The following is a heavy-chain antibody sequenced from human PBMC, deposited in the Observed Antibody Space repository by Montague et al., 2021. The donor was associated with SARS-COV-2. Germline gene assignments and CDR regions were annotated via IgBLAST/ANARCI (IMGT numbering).Heavy chain of an antibody. CDR1: SGSISNYY. Sequence: SETLSLTCTVSSGSISNYYWSWIRQPPGKGLEWIGYVYSSGSTTYNPSLGGRVTMSVDTSKNQFSLKLISVTAADTAVYYCARVRYSDGWTFDYWGQGTLVTVSS. CDR3: ARVRYSDGWTFDY. D-gene: IGHD6-19*01. J-gene: IGHJ4*02. CDR2: VYSSGST. V-gene: IGHV4-59*13.